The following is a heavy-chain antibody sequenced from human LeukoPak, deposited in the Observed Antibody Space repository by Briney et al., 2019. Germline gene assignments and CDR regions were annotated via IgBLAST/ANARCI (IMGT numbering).Heavy chain of an antibody. CDR1: GYTFTGYY. CDR2: ISPNSGVT. CDR3: ARDLNDINHVIGSV. J-gene: IGHJ4*02. Sequence: ASVKVSCKASGYTFTGYYMYWVRQAPGQGLEWMGRISPNSGVTNYAQKFQGRVTMARDTSINTAYMELSGLRSDDTAVYYCARDLNDINHVIGSVWGQGTLVTVSS. D-gene: IGHD1-1*01. V-gene: IGHV1-2*06.